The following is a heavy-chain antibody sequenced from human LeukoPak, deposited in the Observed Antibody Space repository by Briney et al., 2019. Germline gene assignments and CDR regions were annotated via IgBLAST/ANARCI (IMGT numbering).Heavy chain of an antibody. CDR3: ARCSPIAAAGPYYYGMDV. CDR1: GGSISSSSYY. D-gene: IGHD6-13*01. Sequence: SETLSLTCTVSGGSISSSSYYWGWIRQPPGKGLEWIGSIYYSGSTYYNPSLKSRVTISVDTSKNQLSLKLSSVTAADTAVYYCARCSPIAAAGPYYYGMDVWGQGTTVTVSS. CDR2: IYYSGST. V-gene: IGHV4-39*01. J-gene: IGHJ6*02.